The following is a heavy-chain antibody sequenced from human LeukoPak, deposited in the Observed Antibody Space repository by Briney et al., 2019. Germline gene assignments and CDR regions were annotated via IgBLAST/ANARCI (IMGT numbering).Heavy chain of an antibody. CDR2: ISYSGST. J-gene: IGHJ4*02. Sequence: MSSETLSLTCTVSGGPISSSPYYWGWIRQPPGKGLEWIGSISYSGSTFYNPSLKSRLTISVDTSKNQFSLKLSSLTAADTAGFYCARLSPYLGSGSSAFPDDFWGQGTLVTVSS. CDR3: ARLSPYLGSGSSAFPDDF. D-gene: IGHD3-10*01. CDR1: GGPISSSPYY. V-gene: IGHV4-39*01.